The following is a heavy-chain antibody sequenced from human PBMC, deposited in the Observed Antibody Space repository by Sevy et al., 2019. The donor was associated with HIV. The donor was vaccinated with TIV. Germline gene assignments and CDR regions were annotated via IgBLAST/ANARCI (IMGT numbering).Heavy chain of an antibody. CDR3: VRDRIAAAGGYFDY. Sequence: SETLSLTCTVSGASVSYGKYYWTWIRQPPGKGLEWIGYISYIGSTNYNPSLKSRVTISIDTAKNQLSLRLNSVTATDTDVYYCVRDRIAAAGGYFDYWGQGALVTVSS. D-gene: IGHD6-13*01. CDR2: ISYIGST. CDR1: GASVSYGKYY. V-gene: IGHV4-61*01. J-gene: IGHJ4*02.